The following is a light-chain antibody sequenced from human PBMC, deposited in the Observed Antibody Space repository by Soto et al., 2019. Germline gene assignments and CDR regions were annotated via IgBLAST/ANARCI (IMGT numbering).Light chain of an antibody. V-gene: IGKV2-24*01. CDR3: MKDTHTQFLT. CDR2: RVS. Sequence: DTVMTQTPLSSTVTLGQPAAISCRSSQSLVHSDGNTYLSWLHQRPGQPPRLLIYRVSNRFSGVPDRFSGSGAGTDFTLLSSRVEAEDFGVYYCMKDTHTQFLTFVQGNKVEI. J-gene: IGKJ1*01. CDR1: QSLVHSDGNTY.